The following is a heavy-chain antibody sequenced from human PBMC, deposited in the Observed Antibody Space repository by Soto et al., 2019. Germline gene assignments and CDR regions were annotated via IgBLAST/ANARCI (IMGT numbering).Heavy chain of an antibody. Sequence: GGSLRLSCAASGFTFSAYAMTWVRQAPGQGLEWVSLISGVGDGTYYTDSVKGRFFISRDNAKNSLYLQMNSLRAEDTAVYYCAREGSYYFYYYYGMDVWGQGTTVTVSS. D-gene: IGHD1-26*01. CDR1: GFTFSAYA. CDR3: AREGSYYFYYYYGMDV. V-gene: IGHV3-23*01. CDR2: ISGVGDGT. J-gene: IGHJ6*02.